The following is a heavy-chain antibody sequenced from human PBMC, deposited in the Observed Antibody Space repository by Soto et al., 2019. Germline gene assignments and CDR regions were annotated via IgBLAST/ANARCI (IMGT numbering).Heavy chain of an antibody. CDR2: ISRSSSYI. V-gene: IGHV3-21*01. CDR1: GFTFSSYS. J-gene: IGHJ4*02. D-gene: IGHD6-6*01. Sequence: EVQLVESGGGLVKPGGSLRLSCAASGFTFSSYSMNWVRQAPGKGLEWVSSISRSSSYIQYADSVKGRLTISRDNAKNSLFLQMNSLRAEDTAVYYCARDLWDSSSSTFDYWGQGTLVTVSS. CDR3: ARDLWDSSSSTFDY.